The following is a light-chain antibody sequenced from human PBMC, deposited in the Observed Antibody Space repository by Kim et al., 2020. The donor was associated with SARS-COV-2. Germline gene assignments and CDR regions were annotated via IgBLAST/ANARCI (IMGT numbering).Light chain of an antibody. CDR1: QSISSW. Sequence: SPLSASEGDRVTITCRASQSISSWLAWYQQKPGKAPKLLIYKASSLHSGVPSRFSGSGSGTEFTLTISSLQPDDFATYYCQQSTTFGQGTKVEIK. J-gene: IGKJ1*01. CDR2: KAS. V-gene: IGKV1-5*03. CDR3: QQSTT.